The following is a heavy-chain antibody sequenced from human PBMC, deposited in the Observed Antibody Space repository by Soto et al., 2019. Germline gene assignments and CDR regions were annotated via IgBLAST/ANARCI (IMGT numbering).Heavy chain of an antibody. CDR1: GGSFSGYY. J-gene: IGHJ4*02. D-gene: IGHD3-10*01. V-gene: IGHV4-34*01. Sequence: SETLSLTCAVYGGSFSGYYWSWIRQPPGKGLEWIGEINHSGSTNYNPSLKSRVTISVDTSKNQFSLKLSSVTAADTAVYYCASIMVRGVTPNFDYWGQGTLVTVSS. CDR2: INHSGST. CDR3: ASIMVRGVTPNFDY.